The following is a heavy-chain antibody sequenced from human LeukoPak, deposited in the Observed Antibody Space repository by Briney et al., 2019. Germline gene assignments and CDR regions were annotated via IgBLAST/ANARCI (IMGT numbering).Heavy chain of an antibody. CDR1: GFTFDDYA. CDR3: AKDRGWGQLGAFDI. Sequence: PGGSLRLSCAASGFTFDDYAMHWVRQAPGKGLEWVSGISWNSGSIGYADSVKGRFTISRDNAKNSLYLQMNSLRAEDMALYYCAKDRGWGQLGAFDIWGQGTMVTVSS. D-gene: IGHD1-1*01. J-gene: IGHJ3*02. V-gene: IGHV3-9*03. CDR2: ISWNSGSI.